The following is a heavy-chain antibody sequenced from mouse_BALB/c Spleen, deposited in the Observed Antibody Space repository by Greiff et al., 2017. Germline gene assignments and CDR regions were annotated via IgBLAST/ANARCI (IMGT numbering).Heavy chain of an antibody. J-gene: IGHJ3*01. D-gene: IGHD2-13*01. V-gene: IGHV5-4*02. Sequence: EVMLVESGGGLVKPGGSLTLSCAASGFTFTDYYMCWVRQTPAKRLEWVATISDGGSYTYYPDSVKGRFTISRANAKNNLYLQMSSLKSEDTAMYNCARDRSGEDMYWFAYWGQGTLVTVSA. CDR1: GFTFTDYY. CDR3: ARDRSGEDMYWFAY. CDR2: ISDGGSYT.